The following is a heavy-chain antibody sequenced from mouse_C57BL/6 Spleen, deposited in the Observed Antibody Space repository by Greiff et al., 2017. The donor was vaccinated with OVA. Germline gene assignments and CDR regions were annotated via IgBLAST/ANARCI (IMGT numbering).Heavy chain of an antibody. CDR2: IDPSDSYT. V-gene: IGHV1-69*01. J-gene: IGHJ2*01. CDR1: GYTFTSYW. D-gene: IGHD2-1*01. CDR3: ARKGLVTWYFDY. Sequence: VQLQQPGAELVMPGASVKLSCKASGYTFTSYWMHWVKQRPGQGLEWIGEIDPSDSYTNYNQKFKGKSTLTVDKSSSTAYMQLSSLTSEDSAVYYCARKGLVTWYFDYWGQGTTLTVSA.